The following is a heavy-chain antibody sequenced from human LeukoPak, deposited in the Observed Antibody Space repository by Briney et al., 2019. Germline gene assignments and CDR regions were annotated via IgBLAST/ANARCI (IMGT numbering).Heavy chain of an antibody. CDR1: GFTFNSYA. Sequence: GGSLRLSCAASGFTFNSYAMNWVRQAPGKGLEWVSLISGSGDSTYDADSVKGRFTISRDNSKNTLSLQMNSLRAEDTAVYYCAKGLQIGYATGWKNPFDSWGQGTLVTVSS. J-gene: IGHJ4*02. V-gene: IGHV3-23*01. D-gene: IGHD6-19*01. CDR2: ISGSGDST. CDR3: AKGLQIGYATGWKNPFDS.